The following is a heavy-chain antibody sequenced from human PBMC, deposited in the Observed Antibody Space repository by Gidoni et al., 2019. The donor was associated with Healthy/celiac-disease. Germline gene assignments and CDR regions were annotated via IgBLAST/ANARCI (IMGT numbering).Heavy chain of an antibody. CDR2: IYWDDDK. V-gene: IGHV2-5*02. D-gene: IGHD6-19*01. Sequence: QITLKESGPTLVKPTPTLTLTCTFSGFSLSTSGVGVGWIRQPPGKALEWIALIYWDDDKRYSPSLKSRLTITKDTSKNQVVITMTNMDPVDTATYYCAHRRPDSSGWYFRFDYWGQGTLVTVSS. J-gene: IGHJ4*02. CDR1: GFSLSTSGVG. CDR3: AHRRPDSSGWYFRFDY.